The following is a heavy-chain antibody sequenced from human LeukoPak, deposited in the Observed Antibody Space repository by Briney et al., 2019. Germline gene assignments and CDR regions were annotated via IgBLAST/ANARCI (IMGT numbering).Heavy chain of an antibody. CDR2: ISHDGNQK. CDR3: ARGTYSSGWADVFDM. J-gene: IGHJ3*02. Sequence: PGRSLRLSCAVSGFSFSNYVMHWVRQAPGKGLEWVAVISHDGNQKYCVDSVKGRFTISRDISQNTLYLQMDSLRAEDAAVYYCARGTYSSGWADVFDMWGQGTMVTVSS. D-gene: IGHD6-25*01. V-gene: IGHV3-30-3*01. CDR1: GFSFSNYV.